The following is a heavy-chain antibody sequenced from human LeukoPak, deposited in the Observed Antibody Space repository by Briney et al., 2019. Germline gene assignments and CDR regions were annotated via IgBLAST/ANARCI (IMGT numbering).Heavy chain of an antibody. CDR2: ISAYNGNT. J-gene: IGHJ5*02. CDR1: GYTFTSYG. V-gene: IGHV1-18*04. Sequence: ASVKVSKASGYTFTSYGISWVRQAPGQGLEWVGWISAYNGNTNYAQKLQGRVTMTTDTSTSTAYMELRSLRSDDTAVYYCARALLYSSSWYNWFDPWGQGTLVTVSS. D-gene: IGHD6-13*01. CDR3: ARALLYSSSWYNWFDP.